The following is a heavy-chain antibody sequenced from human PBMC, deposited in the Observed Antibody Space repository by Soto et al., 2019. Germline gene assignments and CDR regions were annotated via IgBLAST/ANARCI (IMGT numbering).Heavy chain of an antibody. Sequence: PGGSLRLSCAASGFTFSSYAMSWVRQAPGKGLEWVSAISGSGGSTYYADSVKGRFTISRDNSKNTLYLQMNSLRAEDTAVYYCAKGGPRYFDPRDDFDPWGQGTLVTVSS. D-gene: IGHD3-9*01. J-gene: IGHJ5*02. V-gene: IGHV3-23*01. CDR2: ISGSGGST. CDR1: GFTFSSYA. CDR3: AKGGPRYFDPRDDFDP.